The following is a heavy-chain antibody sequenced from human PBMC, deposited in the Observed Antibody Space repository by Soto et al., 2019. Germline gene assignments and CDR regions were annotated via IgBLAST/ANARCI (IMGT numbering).Heavy chain of an antibody. Sequence: QVQLQQWGAGLLKPSETLSLTCAVYGGSFSDYYWSWIHQPPGKGLEWIGEINHSGSTNYNPSLKGRVTVSVDTSKNQFSLKLSSVTAADTAVYYCARGRGGATPYWGQGTLVTVSS. V-gene: IGHV4-34*01. CDR3: ARGRGGATPY. D-gene: IGHD1-26*01. CDR2: INHSGST. J-gene: IGHJ4*02. CDR1: GGSFSDYY.